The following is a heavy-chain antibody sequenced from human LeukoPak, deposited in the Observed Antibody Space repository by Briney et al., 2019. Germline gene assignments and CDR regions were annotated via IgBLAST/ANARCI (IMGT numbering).Heavy chain of an antibody. J-gene: IGHJ4*02. CDR3: AKVCFSSTSCFDY. Sequence: GGSLRLSCAASGSTFSSYSMNWVRQAPGKGLEWVSSISSSSSYIHYADSVKGRFTISRDNAKNSLYLQMNSLRAEDTAVYYCAKVCFSSTSCFDYWGQGTLVTVSS. CDR1: GSTFSSYS. V-gene: IGHV3-21*01. D-gene: IGHD2-2*01. CDR2: ISSSSSYI.